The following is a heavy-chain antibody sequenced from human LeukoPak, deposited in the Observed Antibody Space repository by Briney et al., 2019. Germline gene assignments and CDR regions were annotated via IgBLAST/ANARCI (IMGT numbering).Heavy chain of an antibody. V-gene: IGHV4-59*08. CDR3: ARLSMYYDSSGYYYGDAFDF. CDR1: GGSISSYY. Sequence: SETLSLTCTVSGGSISSYYWSWIRQPPGRGLEWIGYIYYSGSTNYNPSLKSRVTISVDTSKNQFSLKLSSVTAADTAVYYCARLSMYYDSSGYYYGDAFDFWGQGTMVTVSS. J-gene: IGHJ3*01. D-gene: IGHD3-22*01. CDR2: IYYSGST.